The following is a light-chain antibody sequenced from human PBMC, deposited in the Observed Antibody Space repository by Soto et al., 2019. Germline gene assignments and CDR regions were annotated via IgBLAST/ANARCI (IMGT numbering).Light chain of an antibody. CDR2: KAS. CDR3: QQYGSYPLT. V-gene: IGKV1-5*03. CDR1: QSISSW. Sequence: DIQMTQSPSTLSASVGDRVTITCRASQSISSWLAWYQQKPGKAPKLLIYKASSLESGVPSRFSGSGSGTEFTLAISGLQPDDFATYYCQQYGSYPLTFGGGTKVDIK. J-gene: IGKJ4*01.